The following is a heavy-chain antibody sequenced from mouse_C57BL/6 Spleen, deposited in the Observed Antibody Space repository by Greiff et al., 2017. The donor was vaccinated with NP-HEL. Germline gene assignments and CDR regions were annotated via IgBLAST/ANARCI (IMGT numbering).Heavy chain of an antibody. Sequence: EVQLVESEGGLVQPGSSMKLSCTASGFTFSDYYMAWVRQVPEKGLEWVANINYDGSSTYYLDSLKSRFIISRDNAKNILYLQMSCLKSEDTATYYCARGGYYGSSPFDYWGQGTTLTVSS. CDR1: GFTFSDYY. CDR3: ARGGYYGSSPFDY. J-gene: IGHJ2*01. D-gene: IGHD1-1*01. V-gene: IGHV5-16*01. CDR2: INYDGSST.